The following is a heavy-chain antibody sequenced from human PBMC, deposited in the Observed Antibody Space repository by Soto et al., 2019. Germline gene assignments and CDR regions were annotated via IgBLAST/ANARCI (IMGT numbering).Heavy chain of an antibody. D-gene: IGHD1-26*01. CDR2: ISSDGSNK. CDR1: GFTFSNHG. J-gene: IGHJ3*02. CDR3: AKEGRTLVSSGDAFNI. V-gene: IGHV3-30*18. Sequence: QVQLVESGGGVVQPGRSLRLSCAASGFTFSNHGMHWVRQAPGKGLDWVAVISSDGSNKYYADYVKGRFTIYRDNSKNTVDVEMNSLRAEDTAMYYCAKEGRTLVSSGDAFNIWGQGTMVTVSS.